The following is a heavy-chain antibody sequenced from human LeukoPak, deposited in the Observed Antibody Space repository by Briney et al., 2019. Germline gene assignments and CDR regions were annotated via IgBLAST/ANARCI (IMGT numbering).Heavy chain of an antibody. CDR2: ITGGGTT. V-gene: IGHV3-23*01. J-gene: IGHJ4*02. D-gene: IGHD6-19*01. Sequence: TGGSLRLSCAASGFTFSSHGMNWVRQAPGKGLEWVSGITGGGTTYYADSVKGRVTISRDNSKNTLYLQMNSLRAEDTAVCYCAKDRHWLALDDWGQGTLVTVSS. CDR1: GFTFSSHG. CDR3: AKDRHWLALDD.